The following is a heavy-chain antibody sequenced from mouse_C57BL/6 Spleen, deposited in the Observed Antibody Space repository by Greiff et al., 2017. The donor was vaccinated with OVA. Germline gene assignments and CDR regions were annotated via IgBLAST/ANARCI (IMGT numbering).Heavy chain of an antibody. CDR2: IYPGSGST. CDR3: ARGGTTVDAMDY. CDR1: GYTFTSYW. Sequence: QVQLQQPGAELVKPGASVKMSCKASGYTFTSYWITWVKPRPGQGLEWIGDIYPGSGSTNYNEKFKSKATLTVDTSSSTAYMQLSSLTSEDSAVYYCARGGTTVDAMDYWGQGTSVTVSS. V-gene: IGHV1-55*01. J-gene: IGHJ4*01. D-gene: IGHD1-1*01.